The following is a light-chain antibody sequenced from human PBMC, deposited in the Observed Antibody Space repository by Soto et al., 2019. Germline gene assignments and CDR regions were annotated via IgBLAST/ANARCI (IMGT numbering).Light chain of an antibody. CDR3: QKYNSAPWT. CDR2: VAS. CDR1: QGISNY. V-gene: IGKV1-27*01. Sequence: DIQMTQSPSSLSASVGDRVTITCRASQGISNYLAWYQQQPGKVPKLLIYVASTLQSGVPSRFSGSESGTDFTSTISSLQPEDVATYYCQKYNSAPWTYGQGTQVQIK. J-gene: IGKJ1*01.